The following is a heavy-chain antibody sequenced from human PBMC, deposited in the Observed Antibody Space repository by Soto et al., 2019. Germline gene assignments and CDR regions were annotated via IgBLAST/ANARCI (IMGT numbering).Heavy chain of an antibody. Sequence: QVKLVESGGGVVQPGKSLRLSCAASGFTFSTYGIHWVRQAPGKGLEWVTLISYDGGSKYYGDSVKGRFIISRDNSHNTVSLQMNSLRADDTAVYFCAKEQLAMTVVVADYFDSWGQGTLVTVSS. CDR3: AKEQLAMTVVVADYFDS. CDR1: GFTFSTYG. D-gene: IGHD3-22*01. CDR2: ISYDGGSK. J-gene: IGHJ4*02. V-gene: IGHV3-30*18.